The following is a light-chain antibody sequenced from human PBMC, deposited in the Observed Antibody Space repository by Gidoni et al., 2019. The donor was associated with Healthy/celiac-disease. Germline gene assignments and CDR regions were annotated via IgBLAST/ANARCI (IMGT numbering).Light chain of an antibody. CDR3: QQYDNRPLT. Sequence: DIHMTQSPSSLSASVGDRVTITCQASQDISNYLNWYQQKPGKAPKLLIYDASNLETGVPARFSGSGSGTDFTFTISSLQPEDIATYYCQQYDNRPLTFGGGTKVEIK. CDR1: QDISNY. CDR2: DAS. V-gene: IGKV1-33*01. J-gene: IGKJ4*01.